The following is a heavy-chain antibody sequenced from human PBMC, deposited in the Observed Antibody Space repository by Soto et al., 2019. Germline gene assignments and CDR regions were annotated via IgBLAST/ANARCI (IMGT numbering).Heavy chain of an antibody. Sequence: QVQLQESGPGLVKPSQTLSLTCTVSGGSISSGGYYWSWIRQHPGKGLEWIGYIYYSGSTYYNPSLESRVTISVDTSKNQFSLKLSSVTAADAAVYYCARARGIVVVTAIHFDYWGQGTLVTVSS. CDR3: ARARGIVVVTAIHFDY. D-gene: IGHD2-21*02. V-gene: IGHV4-31*03. J-gene: IGHJ4*02. CDR1: GGSISSGGYY. CDR2: IYYSGST.